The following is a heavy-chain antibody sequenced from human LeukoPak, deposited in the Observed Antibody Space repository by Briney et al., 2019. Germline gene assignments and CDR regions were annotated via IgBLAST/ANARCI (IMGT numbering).Heavy chain of an antibody. Sequence: SETLSLTCAVSGGSISSSSTYYWGRIRQPPGKGLEWIGSIFYNGNTYYNPSVKSRVTISVDTSKNQFSLKLYSVTAADTAVYYCARRPNYTYFYAMDVWGQGTTVTVSS. D-gene: IGHD1-7*01. CDR3: ARRPNYTYFYAMDV. V-gene: IGHV4-39*01. J-gene: IGHJ6*02. CDR2: IFYNGNT. CDR1: GGSISSSSTYY.